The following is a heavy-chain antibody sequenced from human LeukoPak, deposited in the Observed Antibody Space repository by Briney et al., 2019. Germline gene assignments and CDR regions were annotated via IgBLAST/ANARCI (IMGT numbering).Heavy chain of an antibody. CDR2: IYSGGST. J-gene: IGHJ4*02. Sequence: GGSLRLSCAASGFTVSSNYMSWVRQAPGKGLEWVSMIYSGGSTFYADSVKGRFTISRDNSKNTLDLQMNSLRAEDTAVYYCARRGHGYGSPFDYWGQGTLVTVSS. D-gene: IGHD5-18*01. V-gene: IGHV3-66*04. CDR3: ARRGHGYGSPFDY. CDR1: GFTVSSNY.